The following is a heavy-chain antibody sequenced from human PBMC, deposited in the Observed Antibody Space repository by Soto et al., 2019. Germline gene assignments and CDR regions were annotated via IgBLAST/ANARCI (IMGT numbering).Heavy chain of an antibody. CDR1: GFTFSSYG. D-gene: IGHD4-17*01. CDR2: ISYDGSKK. V-gene: IGHV3-30*03. CDR3: ARDRQIYGGTNWFDP. Sequence: GGSLRLSCAASGFTFSSYGMHWVRQAPGKGLEWVAVISYDGSKKYYADSVKGRFTISRDNSKNTLYLQMNSLRAEDTAVYFCARDRQIYGGTNWFDPWGQGTLVTVSS. J-gene: IGHJ5*02.